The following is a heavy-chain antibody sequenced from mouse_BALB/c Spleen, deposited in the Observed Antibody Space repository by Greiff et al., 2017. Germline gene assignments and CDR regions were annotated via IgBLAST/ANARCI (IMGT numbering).Heavy chain of an antibody. CDR3: ARDGGSSYGWFAY. CDR1: GFTFSSYG. V-gene: IGHV5-6-3*01. CDR2: INSNGGST. J-gene: IGHJ3*01. Sequence: EVMLVESGGGLVQPGGSLKLSCAASGFTFSSYGMSWVRQTPDKRLELVATINSNGGSTYYPDSVKGRFTISRDNAKNTLYLQMSSLKSEDTAMYYCARDGGSSYGWFAYWGQGTLVTVSA. D-gene: IGHD1-1*01.